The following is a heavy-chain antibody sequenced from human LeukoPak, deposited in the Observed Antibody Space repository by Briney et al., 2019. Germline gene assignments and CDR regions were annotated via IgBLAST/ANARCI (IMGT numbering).Heavy chain of an antibody. J-gene: IGHJ4*02. CDR1: GFTFNTYD. CDR2: ISASGSVT. CDR3: ARQPGRHAYYFDC. D-gene: IGHD3-16*01. Sequence: PGGSLRLSCVTSGFTFNTYDMNWVRQAPGKGPEWVSYISASGSVTYYADSVKGRFTISRDNTRNSLYLQMNSLRVEDTAVYYCARQPGRHAYYFDCWGQGTLVTVSS. V-gene: IGHV3-48*03.